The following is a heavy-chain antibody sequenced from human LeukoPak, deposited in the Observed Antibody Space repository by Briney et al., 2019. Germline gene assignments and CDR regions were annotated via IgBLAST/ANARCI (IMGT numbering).Heavy chain of an antibody. CDR1: GFTVGTNY. CDR3: AREGFYFFDF. CDR2: IYSGDST. J-gene: IGHJ4*01. V-gene: IGHV3-53*01. Sequence: GGSLRLSCAASGFTVGTNYMSWVRQAPGKGLEWVSLIYSGDSTYYADSVKGRFTIFRDNAKDSVYLQMNSLRAEDSAIYYCAREGFYFFDFWGQGTLVTVSS.